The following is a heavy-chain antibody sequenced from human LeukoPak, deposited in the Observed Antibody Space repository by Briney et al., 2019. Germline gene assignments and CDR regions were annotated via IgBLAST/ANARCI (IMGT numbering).Heavy chain of an antibody. J-gene: IGHJ6*02. CDR1: GFTFSSYE. CDR2: ISSSGRTI. D-gene: IGHD1-20*01. Sequence: GGSLRLSCAASGFTFSSYEMNGVRQAPGKGLEWISYISSSGRTIYYADSVKGRFTISRDSAKNSLYLQMNSLRVEDTAVYYCARGSLTAEYGMDVWGRGTTVTVSS. V-gene: IGHV3-48*03. CDR3: ARGSLTAEYGMDV.